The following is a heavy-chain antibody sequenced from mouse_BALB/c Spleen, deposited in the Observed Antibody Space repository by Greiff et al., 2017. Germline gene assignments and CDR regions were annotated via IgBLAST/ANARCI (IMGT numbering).Heavy chain of an antibody. CDR1: GFTFSSYG. CDR2: INSNGGST. J-gene: IGHJ2*01. CDR3: ARVYYRYDGYYFDY. Sequence: EVKVVESGGGLVQPGGSLKLSCAASGFTFSSYGMSWVRQTPDKRLELVATINSNGGSTYYPDSVKGRFTISRDNAKNTLYLQMSSLKSEDTAMYYCARVYYRYDGYYFDYWGQGTTLTVSS. D-gene: IGHD2-14*01. V-gene: IGHV5-6-3*01.